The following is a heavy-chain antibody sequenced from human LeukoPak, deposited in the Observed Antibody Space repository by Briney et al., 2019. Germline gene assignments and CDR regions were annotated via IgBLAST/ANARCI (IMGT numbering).Heavy chain of an antibody. D-gene: IGHD6-19*01. CDR3: ARDSDSSGWSWVY. Sequence: VSVKVSCKASGYRFTTDMYTIHWLRQAPGHRLEWMGWINAGNGNTKYSQKFQGRVTITGDTSARTVYMEVSSLVSEDTAVYYCARDSDSSGWSWVYWGQGTLVTVSS. CDR2: INAGNGNT. CDR1: GYRFTTDMYT. V-gene: IGHV1-3*01. J-gene: IGHJ4*02.